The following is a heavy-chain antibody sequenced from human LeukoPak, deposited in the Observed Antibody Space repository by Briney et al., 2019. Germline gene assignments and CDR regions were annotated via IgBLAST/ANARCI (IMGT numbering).Heavy chain of an antibody. Sequence: GGSLRLSCAASGFTFSSYAVSWVRQAPGKGLEWVSSISGSGGSTYSADSVKGRFTISRDNSKNTLYLQMNSLRAEDTAVYYCARENAVATGAFDYWGRGTLVTVSS. CDR3: ARENAVATGAFDY. D-gene: IGHD5-12*01. V-gene: IGHV3-23*01. J-gene: IGHJ4*02. CDR2: ISGSGGST. CDR1: GFTFSSYA.